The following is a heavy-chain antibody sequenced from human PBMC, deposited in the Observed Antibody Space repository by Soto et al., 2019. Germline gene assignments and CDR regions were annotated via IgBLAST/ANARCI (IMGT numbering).Heavy chain of an antibody. V-gene: IGHV3-64*01. Sequence: EAQLVESGGGVVQPGGSLRLSCAASGFTFSNYEMHWVRQAPGKGLEYVSGISNNGAHTDYAKSVNGRFTISRDNSENTLYLQMGSLRAEDMALYYCARRGYGSRWPNVYMDVWGKGTTVTVS. CDR2: ISNNGAHT. CDR1: GFTFSNYE. D-gene: IGHD6-13*01. CDR3: ARRGYGSRWPNVYMDV. J-gene: IGHJ6*03.